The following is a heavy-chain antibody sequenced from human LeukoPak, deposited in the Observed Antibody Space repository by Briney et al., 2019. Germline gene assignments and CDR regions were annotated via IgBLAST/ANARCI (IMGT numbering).Heavy chain of an antibody. CDR1: GGIFSSFA. D-gene: IGHD1-26*01. V-gene: IGHV1-69*13. CDR3: APVMVSGSTDY. CDR2: FIPSFGTA. Sequence: SVKVSCKASGGIFSSFAISWVRQAPGHGLEWMGRFIPSFGTANNPQKSQASVTITPDESTSPASLPPSSLGSEDTTVYSCAPVMVSGSTDYWGQGNLVTVSS. J-gene: IGHJ4*02.